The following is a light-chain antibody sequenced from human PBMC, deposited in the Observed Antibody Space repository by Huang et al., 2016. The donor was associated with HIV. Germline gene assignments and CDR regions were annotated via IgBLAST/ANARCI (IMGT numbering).Light chain of an antibody. CDR3: QQYDNWPPGLT. CDR1: QNVRNN. J-gene: IGKJ4*01. V-gene: IGKV3D-15*01. Sequence: EIMMTQSPATLSVSPGGRATPSCRASQNVRNNLAWYQQKTGQGPRLLIYDTSTRASGIPARFSGSGSGTEFTLTIIGLQSEDFAIYYCQQYDNWPPGLTFGGGTKVEI. CDR2: DTS.